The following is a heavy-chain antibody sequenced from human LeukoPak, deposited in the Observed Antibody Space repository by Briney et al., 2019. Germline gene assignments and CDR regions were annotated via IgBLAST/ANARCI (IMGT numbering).Heavy chain of an antibody. D-gene: IGHD3-16*01. V-gene: IGHV4-39*07. CDR3: ARETSQKGAHYMDV. Sequence: PSETLSLTCTVSGGSISGSYYWVWIRQPPGKGLEWIGSIYSGGRIYYNPSLKSRVTISVDTSKNQFSLKLTSVTAADTAVYYCARETSQKGAHYMDVWDKGTTVTISS. J-gene: IGHJ6*03. CDR1: GGSISGSYY. CDR2: IYSGGRI.